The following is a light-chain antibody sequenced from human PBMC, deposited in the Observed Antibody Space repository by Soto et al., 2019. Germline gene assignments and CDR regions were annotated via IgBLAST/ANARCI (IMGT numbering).Light chain of an antibody. Sequence: QSALTQPPSVSGSPGQSVTISCTGTSTDFVSYNRVSWYQQPPGTAPKLIIYEASNRPSGVPDRFSGSKSGNTASLTISGLQAADEAHYYCSLYTGENTYVFGTGTKVTVL. V-gene: IGLV2-18*01. CDR1: STDFVSYNR. CDR2: EAS. CDR3: SLYTGENTYV. J-gene: IGLJ1*01.